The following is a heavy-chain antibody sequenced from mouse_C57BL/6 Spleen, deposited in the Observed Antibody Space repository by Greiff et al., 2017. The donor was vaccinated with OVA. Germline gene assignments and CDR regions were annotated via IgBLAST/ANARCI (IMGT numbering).Heavy chain of an antibody. V-gene: IGHV1-26*01. CDR1: GYTFTDYY. CDR2: INPNNGGT. Sequence: EVQLQQSGPELVKPGASVKISCKASGYTFTDYYMNWVKQSHGKSLEWIGDINPNNGGTSYNQTFKGKATLTVDKSSSTAYMELRSLTSEDSAVYYCARSWDEDFDYWGQGTTLTVSS. J-gene: IGHJ2*01. CDR3: ARSWDEDFDY. D-gene: IGHD4-1*01.